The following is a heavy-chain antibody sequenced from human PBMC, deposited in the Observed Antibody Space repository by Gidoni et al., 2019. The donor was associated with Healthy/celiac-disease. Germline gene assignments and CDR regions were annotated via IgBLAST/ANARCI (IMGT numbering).Heavy chain of an antibody. CDR1: GYTFTGYY. D-gene: IGHD6-13*01. CDR3: ARAGLSSSWDLFDY. Sequence: QVQLVQSEPEVKKPGASVKVSCTASGYTFTGYYMHWVRQAPGQGLEWMGWINPNSGGTNYAQKFQGRVTMTRDTSISTAYMELSRLRSDDTAVYYCARAGLSSSWDLFDYWGQGTLVTVSS. J-gene: IGHJ4*02. CDR2: INPNSGGT. V-gene: IGHV1-2*02.